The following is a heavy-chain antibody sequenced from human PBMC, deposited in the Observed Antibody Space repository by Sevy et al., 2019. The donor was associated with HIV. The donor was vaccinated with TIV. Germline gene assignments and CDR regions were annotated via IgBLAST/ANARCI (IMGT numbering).Heavy chain of an antibody. CDR1: ADTFTNNY. V-gene: IGHV1-46*01. Sequence: ASVKVSCKASADTFTNNYIHWVRQAPGQGLEWMGIVDPSGGNASCAQRFQDRVTLTRDTSTCTLYMDLTSLTSEDTAVYYCVRADPAQHFDSWGQGTLVTVSS. CDR2: VDPSGGNA. CDR3: VRADPAQHFDS. J-gene: IGHJ4*02.